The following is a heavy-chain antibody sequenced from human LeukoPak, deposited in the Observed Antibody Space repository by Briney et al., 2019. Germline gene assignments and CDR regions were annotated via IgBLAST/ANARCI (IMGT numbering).Heavy chain of an antibody. CDR2: IKSKTDGGTT. CDR3: ASSYYDILTGYRGSYFDY. D-gene: IGHD3-9*01. CDR1: GFTFSNAW. J-gene: IGHJ4*02. Sequence: GGSLRLSCAASGFTFSNAWMSWVRQAPGKGLEWVGRIKSKTDGGTTDYAAPVKGKFTISRDDSKNTLYLQMNSLKTEDTAVYYCASSYYDILTGYRGSYFDYWGQGTLVTVSS. V-gene: IGHV3-15*01.